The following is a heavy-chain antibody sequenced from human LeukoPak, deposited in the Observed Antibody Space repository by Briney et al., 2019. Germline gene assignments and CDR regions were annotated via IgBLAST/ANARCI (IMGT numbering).Heavy chain of an antibody. Sequence: GGSLRLSCAASGFTFRSSAMSWVRKAPGKGLEWVSAISDSGGRTYYADSVKGRFTISRDNSKNTLYLQMNSLRAEDTAVYFCAKDRMVYGYWGQGTLVTVSS. CDR2: ISDSGGRT. D-gene: IGHD2-8*01. J-gene: IGHJ4*02. V-gene: IGHV3-23*01. CDR1: GFTFRSSA. CDR3: AKDRMVYGY.